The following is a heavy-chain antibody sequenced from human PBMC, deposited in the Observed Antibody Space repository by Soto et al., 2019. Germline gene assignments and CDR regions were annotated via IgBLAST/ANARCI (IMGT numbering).Heavy chain of an antibody. V-gene: IGHV5-51*01. J-gene: IGHJ4*02. D-gene: IGHD2-21*01. CDR3: ASHRGVGCGGGVCYRDGDYYVDV. CDR1: GNSLTTSW. CDR2: YRGDSET. Sequence: EVQLVQSGAEVKKPGESLKISCKASGNSLTTSWIAWVRQLPGKGLEWMGIYRGDSETRYSPSFQGRVNISADKSISTVFLQWNSLKASDTAMYFCASHRGVGCGGGVCYRDGDYYVDVWGQGTLVIVSS.